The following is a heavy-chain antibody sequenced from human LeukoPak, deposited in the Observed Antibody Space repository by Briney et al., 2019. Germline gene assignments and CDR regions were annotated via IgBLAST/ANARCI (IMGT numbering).Heavy chain of an antibody. CDR3: AKDQQVAVGNFDY. J-gene: IGHJ4*02. CDR1: GFTFDEYA. D-gene: IGHD5-12*01. V-gene: IGHV3-23*01. Sequence: GGSLRLSCAASGFTFDEYAMSWVRQAPGKGLEWVSAISGSGGSTYYADSVKGRFTISRDNSKNTLYLQMNSLRAEDTAVYYCAKDQQVAVGNFDYWGQGTLVTVSS. CDR2: ISGSGGST.